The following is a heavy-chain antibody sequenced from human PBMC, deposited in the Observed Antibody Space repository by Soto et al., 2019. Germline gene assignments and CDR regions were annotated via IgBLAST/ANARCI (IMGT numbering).Heavy chain of an antibody. J-gene: IGHJ6*02. CDR3: AREDVASRGSAGMDV. CDR1: GFTFSSYS. D-gene: IGHD2-21*01. CDR2: ISSSSSYI. Sequence: PGGSLRLSCAASGFTFSSYSMNWVRQAPGKGLEWVSSISSSSSYIYYADSVKGRFTISRDNAKNSLYLQMNSLRAEDTAVYYCAREDVASRGSAGMDVWGQGTTVTVSS. V-gene: IGHV3-21*01.